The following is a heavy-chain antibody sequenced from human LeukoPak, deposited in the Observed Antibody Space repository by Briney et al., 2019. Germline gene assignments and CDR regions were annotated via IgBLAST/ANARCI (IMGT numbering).Heavy chain of an antibody. J-gene: IGHJ6*02. D-gene: IGHD2-2*01. Sequence: GGSLRLSCSASGFAFSNYATHWVRQAPGKGLEYVAGINSSGGSTFYADSVKGRFTMSGDNSKNTLYLQMSSLRAVDTAVYYCVKGTSTKYYYYGMDVWGQGTTVTVSS. V-gene: IGHV3-64D*06. CDR1: GFAFSNYA. CDR2: INSSGGST. CDR3: VKGTSTKYYYYGMDV.